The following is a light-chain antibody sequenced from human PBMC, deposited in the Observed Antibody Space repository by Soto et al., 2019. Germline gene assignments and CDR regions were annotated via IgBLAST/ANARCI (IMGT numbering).Light chain of an antibody. J-gene: IGKJ5*01. V-gene: IGKV3-20*01. CDR1: QSVNSNY. Sequence: DSALTPSPGPLSLSPGEFAPFFCSGSQSVNSNYLAWYQQKPGQDNRLIIYGTSNRATGIQDRFSGSGSETDFTLTIRRMEPEDFAVYYCKKYVRSHRNVGNGQRLELK. CDR2: GTS. CDR3: KKYVRSHRN.